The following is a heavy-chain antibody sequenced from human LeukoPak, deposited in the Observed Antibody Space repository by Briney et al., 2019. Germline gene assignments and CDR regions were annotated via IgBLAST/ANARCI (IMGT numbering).Heavy chain of an antibody. V-gene: IGHV4-59*01. CDR3: AYSRMVRGVIRKVDY. D-gene: IGHD3-10*01. Sequence: SETLSLTCTVSGGSISSYYWSWIRQPPGKGLEWIGYIYYSGSTNYNPSLKSRVTISVDTSKNQFSLKLSSVTAEDTAVYYCAYSRMVRGVIRKVDYWGQGTLVTVSS. CDR2: IYYSGST. CDR1: GGSISSYY. J-gene: IGHJ4*02.